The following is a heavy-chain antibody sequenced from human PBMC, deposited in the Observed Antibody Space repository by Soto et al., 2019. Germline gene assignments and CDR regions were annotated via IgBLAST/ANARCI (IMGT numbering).Heavy chain of an antibody. CDR3: ARGLAADGA. CDR1: GYTFTHYA. V-gene: IGHV1-3*01. Sequence: QVQLVQSGAEVKKTGASVKVSCTASGYTFTHYAIHWVRHAPGQRLEWMGFINAGSGNTNYSQTFQGRLTFTKDTSASTAYMDLSSLRSEDTAIYYCARGLAADGAWGQGTLVTVSS. D-gene: IGHD6-13*01. CDR2: INAGSGNT. J-gene: IGHJ5*02.